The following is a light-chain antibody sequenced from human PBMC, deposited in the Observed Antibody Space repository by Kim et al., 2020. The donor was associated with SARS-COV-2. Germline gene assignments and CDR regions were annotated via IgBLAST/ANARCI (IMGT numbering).Light chain of an antibody. CDR3: QQRNSWPPAVT. V-gene: IGKV3-11*01. CDR1: QNIDTY. CDR2: DAS. J-gene: IGKJ4*01. Sequence: PGDRATLSCRASQNIDTYVAWCQQRPGQAPRLLVYDASNRATGVPDRFSGSGSGTDFTLTISSLEPEDFSIYYCQQRNSWPPAVTFGGGTKVDIK.